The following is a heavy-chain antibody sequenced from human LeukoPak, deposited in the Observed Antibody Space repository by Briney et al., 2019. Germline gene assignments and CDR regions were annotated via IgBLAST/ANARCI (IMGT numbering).Heavy chain of an antibody. D-gene: IGHD3-10*01. CDR1: GFTFSNYW. J-gene: IGHJ6*02. V-gene: IGHV3-74*01. CDR3: ARDYGRSRDYGMDV. Sequence: GGSLRLSCAASGFTFSNYWMHWVRHAPGKGLVWVSRTNSDGSSTSYADSVKGRFTISRDNAKNTLFLQMNSLRAEDTAMYYCARDYGRSRDYGMDVWGQGTTVTVSS. CDR2: TNSDGSST.